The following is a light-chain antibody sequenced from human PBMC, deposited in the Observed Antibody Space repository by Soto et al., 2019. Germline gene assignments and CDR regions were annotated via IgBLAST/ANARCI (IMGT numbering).Light chain of an antibody. V-gene: IGKV3-11*01. Sequence: EIVLTQSPATLSLSPGERATRSCRASQSVSSYLVWYQQKPGQAPRLLIYDASNRAPGIPARFSGSGSGTDFTLTISSLEPEDFAVYYCQQRSDWPPLTFGGGTKVEIK. J-gene: IGKJ4*01. CDR2: DAS. CDR1: QSVSSY. CDR3: QQRSDWPPLT.